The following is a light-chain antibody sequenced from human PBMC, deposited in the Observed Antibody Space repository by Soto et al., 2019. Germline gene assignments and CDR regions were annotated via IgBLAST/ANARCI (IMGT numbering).Light chain of an antibody. CDR1: QSLLYSDGNPY. J-gene: IGKJ1*01. V-gene: IGKV2-30*01. CDR3: MQGPHWCRT. CDR2: RVC. Sequence: VAMTPSPISRPVTLGQPASISCRPSQSLLYSDGNPYLTWVQQRPGQSPRRLIYRVCGRDSGVPDRFSGSGSGTDFTVKISRVEAEDVVVYDCMQGPHWCRTFSQVTKVDIK.